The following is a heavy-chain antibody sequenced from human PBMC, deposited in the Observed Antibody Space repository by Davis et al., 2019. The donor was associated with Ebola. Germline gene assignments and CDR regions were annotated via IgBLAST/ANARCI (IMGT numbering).Heavy chain of an antibody. V-gene: IGHV1-69*04. CDR2: IIPILGIA. CDR3: ARFNKRYSLAFDY. D-gene: IGHD2-21*01. Sequence: SVKVSCKASGGTFSSYAISWVRQAPGQGLEWMGRIIPILGIANYAQKFQGRVTITADKSTSTAYMELSSLRSDDTAVYYCARFNKRYSLAFDYWGQGTLVTVSS. CDR1: GGTFSSYA. J-gene: IGHJ4*02.